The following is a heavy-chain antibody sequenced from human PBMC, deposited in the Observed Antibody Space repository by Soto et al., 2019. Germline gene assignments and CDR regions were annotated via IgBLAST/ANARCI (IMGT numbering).Heavy chain of an antibody. V-gene: IGHV3-30-3*01. J-gene: IGHJ6*02. CDR1: GFTFSSNA. CDR2: ISDDRTNK. Sequence: PGGSLRLSCAASGFTFSSNAMHWVRQAPGKGLEWVAVISDDRTNKHYGDSVKGRFTISRDNSKNTLYLQMNNLRGEDTAVYYCAREPPSGGYSYGSYYGMDVWGHGTTVTVSS. CDR3: AREPPSGGYSYGSYYGMDV. D-gene: IGHD5-18*01.